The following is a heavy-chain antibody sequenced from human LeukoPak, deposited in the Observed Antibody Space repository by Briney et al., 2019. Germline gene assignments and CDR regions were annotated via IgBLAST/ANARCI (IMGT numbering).Heavy chain of an antibody. CDR1: GGSISSGGYY. V-gene: IGHV4-31*03. CDR2: IYYSGST. D-gene: IGHD4/OR15-4a*01. J-gene: IGHJ4*02. Sequence: SETLSLTCTVSGGSISSGGYYWSWIRQHPGKGLEWIGYIYYSGSTYYNPSLKSRVTISVDTSKNQFSLKLSSVTAADTAVYYCARGGTMDAALDYWGQGTLVPVSS. CDR3: ARGGTMDAALDY.